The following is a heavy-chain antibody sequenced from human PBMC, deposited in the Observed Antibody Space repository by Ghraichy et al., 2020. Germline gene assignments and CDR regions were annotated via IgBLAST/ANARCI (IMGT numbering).Heavy chain of an antibody. V-gene: IGHV3-64D*06. Sequence: GGSLRLSCSASGFTFSNYAMFWVRQAPGKELEYVSLINNNGANTHYIDFVKGRFTVSRDNSKNTLYLQMSSLRVEDTAVYYCVKDAEMQSFDYWGQGTLVTVSS. CDR1: GFTFSNYA. CDR2: INNNGANT. D-gene: IGHD1-14*01. CDR3: VKDAEMQSFDY. J-gene: IGHJ4*02.